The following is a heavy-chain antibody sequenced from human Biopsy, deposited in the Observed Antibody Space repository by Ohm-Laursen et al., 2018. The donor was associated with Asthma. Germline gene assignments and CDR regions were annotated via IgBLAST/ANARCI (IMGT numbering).Heavy chain of an antibody. CDR2: INSSGSTT. V-gene: IGHV3-11*01. Sequence: GSLRLSCTASGFSFSDYYMTWMRQAPGKGLEWVSCINSSGSTTYHAESVKGRFTISRDNAQKSLFLQMGSLRAEDTAIYYCARVFESSEWGPFCHFGLDVWGQGTTVAVSS. D-gene: IGHD6-25*01. J-gene: IGHJ6*02. CDR3: ARVFESSEWGPFCHFGLDV. CDR1: GFSFSDYY.